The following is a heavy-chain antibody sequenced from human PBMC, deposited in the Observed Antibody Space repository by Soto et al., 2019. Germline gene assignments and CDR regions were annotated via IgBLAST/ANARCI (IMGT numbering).Heavy chain of an antibody. CDR1: GYTFTSYG. Sequence: ASVKVSCKASGYTFTSYGISWVRQAPGQGLERMGWISAYNGNTNYAQKLQGRVTMTTDTSTSTAYMELRSLRSDDTAVYYCARAEGYCSGGSCFNYYYYMDVWGKGTTVTVSS. J-gene: IGHJ6*03. CDR3: ARAEGYCSGGSCFNYYYYMDV. CDR2: ISAYNGNT. D-gene: IGHD2-15*01. V-gene: IGHV1-18*01.